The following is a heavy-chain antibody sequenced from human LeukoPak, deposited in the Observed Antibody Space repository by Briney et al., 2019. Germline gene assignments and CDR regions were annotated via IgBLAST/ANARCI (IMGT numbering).Heavy chain of an antibody. Sequence: GGSLRLSCAASGFTFSSNWMTWVRRSPGKGLEWVAIIKQDGSEEIYVDSVKGRFTISRDNSKNSLYLQMNSLRVEDTAVYYCAGGSGWYFHYWGQGALVTVSS. CDR3: AGGSGWYFHY. CDR2: IKQDGSEE. D-gene: IGHD6-19*01. V-gene: IGHV3-7*01. CDR1: GFTFSSNW. J-gene: IGHJ4*02.